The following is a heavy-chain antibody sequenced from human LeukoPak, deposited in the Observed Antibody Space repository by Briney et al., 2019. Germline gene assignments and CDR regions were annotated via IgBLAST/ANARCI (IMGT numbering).Heavy chain of an antibody. CDR1: GFTFSDYY. V-gene: IGHV4-34*01. Sequence: GSLRLSCAASGFTFSDYYMSWVRQPPGKGLEWIGEIYHSGSTNYNPSLKSRVTISVDKSKNQFSLKLSSVTAADTAVYYCARVEQQLQVYDYWGQGTLVTVSS. D-gene: IGHD6-13*01. CDR2: IYHSGST. CDR3: ARVEQQLQVYDY. J-gene: IGHJ4*02.